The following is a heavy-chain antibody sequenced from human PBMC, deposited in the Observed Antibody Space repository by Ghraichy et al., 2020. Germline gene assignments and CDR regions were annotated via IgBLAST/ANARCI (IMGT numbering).Heavy chain of an antibody. J-gene: IGHJ6*02. CDR2: IIPILGIA. Sequence: SVKVSCKASGGTFSSYAISWVRQAPGQGLEWMGRIIPILGIANYAQKFQGRVTITADKSTSTAYMELSSLRSEDTAVYYCARVRRITIFGVVIRGPSYGMDVWGQGTTVTVSS. D-gene: IGHD3-3*01. CDR3: ARVRRITIFGVVIRGPSYGMDV. CDR1: GGTFSSYA. V-gene: IGHV1-69*04.